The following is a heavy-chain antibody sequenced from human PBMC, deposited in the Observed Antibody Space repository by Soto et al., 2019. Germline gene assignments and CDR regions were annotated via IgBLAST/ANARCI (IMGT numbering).Heavy chain of an antibody. D-gene: IGHD3-22*01. V-gene: IGHV1-18*01. CDR1: DYTFTSYG. CDR2: ISAYNGNT. CDR3: ARSPYSSGYYYAIDY. J-gene: IGHJ4*02. Sequence: ASVKVSCKASDYTFTSYGISWVRQAPGQGLERMGWISAYNGNTNYAQKFQGRVTITADESTSTAYMELSSLRSEDTAFYYCARSPYSSGYYYAIDYWGQGTQVTVSS.